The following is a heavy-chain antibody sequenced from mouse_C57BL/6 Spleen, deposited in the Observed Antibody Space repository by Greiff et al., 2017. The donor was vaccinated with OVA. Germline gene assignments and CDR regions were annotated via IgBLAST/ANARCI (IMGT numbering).Heavy chain of an antibody. Sequence: EVKLMESGEGLVKPGGSLKLSCAASGFTFSSYAMSWVRQTPEKRLEWVAYISSGGDYIYYADTVKGRFTISRDNARNTLYLQMSSLKSEDTAMYYCTRGGEVSAMDYWGQGTSVTVSS. CDR2: ISSGGDYI. V-gene: IGHV5-9-1*02. CDR3: TRGGEVSAMDY. CDR1: GFTFSSYA. J-gene: IGHJ4*01. D-gene: IGHD1-1*02.